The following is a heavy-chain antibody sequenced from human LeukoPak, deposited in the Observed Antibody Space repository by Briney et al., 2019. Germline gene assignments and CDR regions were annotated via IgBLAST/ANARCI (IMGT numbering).Heavy chain of an antibody. J-gene: IGHJ4*02. CDR2: IKQDGSEK. D-gene: IGHD6-13*01. CDR3: ARGYFSSSLYTLGY. V-gene: IGHV3-7*01. CDR1: GFTFSGYS. Sequence: PGGSLRLSCTASGFTFSGYSMNWIRQAPGKGLEWVANIKQDGSEKYHVDSVKGRFTISRDNAKNSLYLQMNSLRAEDTAVYYCARGYFSSSLYTLGYWGQGTLVTVSS.